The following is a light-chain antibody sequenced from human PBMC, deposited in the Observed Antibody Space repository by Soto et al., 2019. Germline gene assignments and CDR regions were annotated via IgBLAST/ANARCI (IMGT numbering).Light chain of an antibody. CDR2: DVT. J-gene: IGLJ2*01. CDR1: SSDVGGYNF. CDR3: SSYTSSSTLVV. Sequence: QSALTQPASVSGSPGQSITIPCTGTSSDVGGYNFVSWYQQYPGKAPKLMIYDVTNRPSGVSNRFSASKSGNTASLTISGLQAEDEGNYYCSSYTSSSTLVVFGGGTKLTVL. V-gene: IGLV2-14*01.